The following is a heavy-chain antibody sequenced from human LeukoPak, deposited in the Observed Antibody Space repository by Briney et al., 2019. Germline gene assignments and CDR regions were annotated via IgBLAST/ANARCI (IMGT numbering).Heavy chain of an antibody. Sequence: SQTLSLTCTVSGGSISSGDYYWSWIRQPPGKGLQWIGYIYYSGSTYYHPSLKSRVTISVEPSKHQFSLKLSSVTAADTAVYYCARADSGYDSYYFDYWGQGTLVTVSS. V-gene: IGHV4-30-4*08. D-gene: IGHD5-12*01. CDR2: IYYSGST. CDR1: GGSISSGDYY. CDR3: ARADSGYDSYYFDY. J-gene: IGHJ4*02.